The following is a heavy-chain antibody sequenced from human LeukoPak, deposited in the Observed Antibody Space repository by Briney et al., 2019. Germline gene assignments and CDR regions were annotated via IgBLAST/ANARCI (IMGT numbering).Heavy chain of an antibody. Sequence: GGSLRLSCAASGITFGSYWMSWVRQAPGKGLEWVATIKQDGSQKEYVDSVKGRFTISRDNAKNSLHLQMNSLRPEDTAVYYCARDPTVTNFHDAFDIWGQGTMVTVSS. J-gene: IGHJ3*02. D-gene: IGHD4-17*01. CDR3: ARDPTVTNFHDAFDI. CDR1: GITFGSYW. V-gene: IGHV3-7*05. CDR2: IKQDGSQK.